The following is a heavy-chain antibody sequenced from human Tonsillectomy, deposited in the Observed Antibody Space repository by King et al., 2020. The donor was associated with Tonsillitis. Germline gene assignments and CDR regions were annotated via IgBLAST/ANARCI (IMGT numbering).Heavy chain of an antibody. D-gene: IGHD6-19*01. CDR1: GGSISSSSYY. CDR2: IYYSGST. V-gene: IGHV4-39*01. Sequence: VQLQESGPGLVKPSETLSLTCTVSGGSISSSSYYWGWIRQPPGKGLEWIGSIYYSGSTYYNPSLKSRVTISVDTSKNQFPLKLSSVTAADTAVYYCARFGIAVAGEGYWGQGTLVTVSS. J-gene: IGHJ4*02. CDR3: ARFGIAVAGEGY.